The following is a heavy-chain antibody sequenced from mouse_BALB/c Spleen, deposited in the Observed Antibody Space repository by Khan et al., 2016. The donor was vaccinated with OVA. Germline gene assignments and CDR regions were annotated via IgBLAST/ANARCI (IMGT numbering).Heavy chain of an antibody. V-gene: IGHV7-3*02. J-gene: IGHJ2*01. Sequence: EVKLVESGGGLVQPGGSLRPSCATSGFTFTDYYMSWVRQPPGKALEWLGFIRNKANGYTTEYSASVKGRFTISRDNSQSILYLQMNTLRAEDSATYYCARSYGNYDDWGKGTTLTVSS. D-gene: IGHD2-10*02. CDR3: ARSYGNYDD. CDR2: IRNKANGYTT. CDR1: GFTFTDYY.